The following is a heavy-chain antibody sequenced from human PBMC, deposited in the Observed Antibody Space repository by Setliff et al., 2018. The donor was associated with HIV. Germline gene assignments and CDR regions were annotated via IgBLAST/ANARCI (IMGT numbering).Heavy chain of an antibody. V-gene: IGHV4-39*01. CDR3: ARHKTNYDFYAFDI. J-gene: IGHJ3*02. CDR2: IHSSGAT. CDR1: GGSFSSTTYH. Sequence: LSLTCTVSGGSFSSTTYHWGWIRQPPGKGLEWIGSIHSSGATYYNTSLKSRVVMSVDSSRSRFSLKLRSVTASDTAVYYCARHKTNYDFYAFDIWGQGTMVTVSS. D-gene: IGHD3-3*01.